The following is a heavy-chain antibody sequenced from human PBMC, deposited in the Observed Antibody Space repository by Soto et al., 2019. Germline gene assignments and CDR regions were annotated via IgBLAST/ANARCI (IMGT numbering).Heavy chain of an antibody. CDR2: IYYSGST. J-gene: IGHJ5*02. CDR3: ARGDHEGAFDP. CDR1: GGSISSGGYY. V-gene: IGHV4-31*03. D-gene: IGHD1-26*01. Sequence: QVQLQESGPGLVKPSQTLSLTCTVSGGSISSGGYYWSWIRQHPGKGLEWIGYIYYSGSTYYNPSLKSRITIPVDTSKNQFSLNLSSVTAADTAVYYCARGDHEGAFDPWGQGTLVTVSS.